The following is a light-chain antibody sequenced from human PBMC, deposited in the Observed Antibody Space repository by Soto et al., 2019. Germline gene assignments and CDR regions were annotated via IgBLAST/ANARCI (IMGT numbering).Light chain of an antibody. V-gene: IGKV1-5*03. CDR2: KAS. CDR3: QQYNSYHT. J-gene: IGKJ4*01. Sequence: DIQMTQSPSTLTASVGDRVTITCRASQTIDSWLAWYQQRPGKPPNLLIYKASTLASGVPSRFSGSGSGTEFTLTINSLQPDDFATYYCQQYNSYHTFGGGTKVDIK. CDR1: QTIDSW.